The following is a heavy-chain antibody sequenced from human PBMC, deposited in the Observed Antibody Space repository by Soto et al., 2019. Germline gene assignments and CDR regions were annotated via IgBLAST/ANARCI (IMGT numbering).Heavy chain of an antibody. Sequence: EVQLVESGGGLVKPGGSLRLSCAASGFTFTRYSMNWVRQAPGKGLEWVSSISSTTNYIYYGASMKGRFTISRDNAKNSLYLEMNSLRAEDTAVYYCARESEDLTSNFDYWGQVTLVTVSS. CDR1: GFTFTRYS. J-gene: IGHJ4*02. CDR2: ISSTTNYI. V-gene: IGHV3-21*06. CDR3: ARESEDLTSNFDY.